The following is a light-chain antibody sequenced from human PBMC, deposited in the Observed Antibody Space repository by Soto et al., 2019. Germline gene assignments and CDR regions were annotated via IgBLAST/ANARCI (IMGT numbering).Light chain of an antibody. CDR3: QQSYSTPRT. CDR2: AAS. V-gene: IGKV1-39*01. J-gene: IGKJ1*01. CDR1: QSISSY. Sequence: DIQMTQSPSSLSASVGDRVTITCRASQSISSYLNWYQQKPGKAPKLLIYAASSLQSGVPSRFSGSGSGTDFTLTISSLLPEDFATYYCQQSYSTPRTFGQGTKADIK.